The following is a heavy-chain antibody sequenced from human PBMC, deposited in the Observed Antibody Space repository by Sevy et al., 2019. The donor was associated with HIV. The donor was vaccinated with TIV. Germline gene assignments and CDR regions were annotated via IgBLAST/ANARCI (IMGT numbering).Heavy chain of an antibody. CDR2: IWYDGSNK. CDR3: ARDRLDRYFDY. D-gene: IGHD3-22*01. CDR1: GFTFSSYG. J-gene: IGHJ4*02. Sequence: GGSLRLSCAASGFTFSSYGMHWVRQAPGKGLEWVAVIWYDGSNKYYADSVKGRFTISRDNSKNMLYLQMNSLRAEDTAVYYCARDRLDRYFDYWGQGTLVTVSS. V-gene: IGHV3-33*01.